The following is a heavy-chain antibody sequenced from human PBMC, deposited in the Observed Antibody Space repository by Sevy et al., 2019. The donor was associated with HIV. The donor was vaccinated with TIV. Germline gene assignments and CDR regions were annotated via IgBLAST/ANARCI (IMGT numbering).Heavy chain of an antibody. D-gene: IGHD4-17*01. CDR2: ISRDGGKK. CDR1: GFIFDDYG. CDR3: TKDPPVYGDFPYGMDV. Sequence: GGSLRLSCVASGFIFDDYGMHWVRQAPGKGLEWVALISRDGGKKYYADSVRGRFTISRDNSKNTLYLQMNTLRRDDTAAYFCTKDPPVYGDFPYGMDVWGQGTTVTVSS. V-gene: IGHV3-30*18. J-gene: IGHJ6*02.